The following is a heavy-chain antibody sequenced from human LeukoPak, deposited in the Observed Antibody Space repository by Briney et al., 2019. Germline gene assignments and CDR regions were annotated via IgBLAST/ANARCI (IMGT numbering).Heavy chain of an antibody. V-gene: IGHV3-21*01. CDR2: ISSSSSYI. CDR1: GFTFSSYS. D-gene: IGHD6-13*01. Sequence: GGSLRLSCAASGFTFSSYSMNWVRQAPGKGLEWVSSISSSSSYIYYADSVKGRFTISRDNAKNSLYLQMNSPRAEDTAVYYCGRGAISSSWYYYGMDVWGKGPRVTVSS. CDR3: GRGAISSSWYYYGMDV. J-gene: IGHJ6*04.